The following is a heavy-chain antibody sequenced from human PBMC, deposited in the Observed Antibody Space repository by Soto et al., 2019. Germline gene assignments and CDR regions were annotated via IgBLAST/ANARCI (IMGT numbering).Heavy chain of an antibody. V-gene: IGHV5-10-1*01. CDR2: IDPSDSYT. CDR3: ASQRYNWNYLQYYYYYGMDV. Sequence: GESLKISCKGSGYSFTSYWISWVRQMPGKGLEWMGRIDPSDSYTNYSPSFQGHVTISADKSISTAYLQWSSLKASDTAMYYCASQRYNWNYLQYYYYYGMDVWGQGTTVTVYS. D-gene: IGHD1-7*01. J-gene: IGHJ6*02. CDR1: GYSFTSYW.